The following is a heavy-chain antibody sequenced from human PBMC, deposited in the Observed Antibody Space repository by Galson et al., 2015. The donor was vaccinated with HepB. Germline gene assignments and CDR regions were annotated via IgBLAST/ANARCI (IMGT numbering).Heavy chain of an antibody. V-gene: IGHV3-21*01. CDR2: ISSSSNYI. D-gene: IGHD5-18*01. J-gene: IGHJ4*02. CDR3: AAITWERGYTYGGSHIDY. CDR1: GFTFSSYS. Sequence: SLRLSCAASGFTFSSYSMNWVRQAPGKGLEWVSFISSSSNYIYYADSVKGRFTISRDNPKNSLYLQKNSLRAEDTAVYYCAAITWERGYTYGGSHIDYWGQGTLVAVSS.